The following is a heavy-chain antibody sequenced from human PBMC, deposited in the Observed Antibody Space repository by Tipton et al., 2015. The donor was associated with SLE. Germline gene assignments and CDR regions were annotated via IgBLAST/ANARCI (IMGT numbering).Heavy chain of an antibody. CDR1: GGSISTTTYF. Sequence: TLSLTCTVSGGSISTTTYFWNWIRQPAGKGLEWIGRGFASGLTDYNPSLSGRVTMSLDTSKNQFSLDLTSVTAADTAVYYCARVVYSFSDAFDIWGQGTLVTVSS. CDR3: ARVVYSFSDAFDI. V-gene: IGHV4-61*02. D-gene: IGHD6-13*01. J-gene: IGHJ3*02. CDR2: GFASGLT.